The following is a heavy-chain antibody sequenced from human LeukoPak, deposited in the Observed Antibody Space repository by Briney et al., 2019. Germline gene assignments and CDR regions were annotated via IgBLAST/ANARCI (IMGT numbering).Heavy chain of an antibody. J-gene: IGHJ4*02. Sequence: PSETLSLTCTVSGGSISSGGYSWSWIRQHPGKGLEWIGYIYYSGSTYYNPSLKSRVTISVDTSKNQFSLKLSSVTAADTAVYYCARVVATMIVDWGQGTLVTVSS. V-gene: IGHV4-31*03. CDR3: ARVVATMIVD. CDR1: GGSISSGGYS. D-gene: IGHD3-22*01. CDR2: IYYSGST.